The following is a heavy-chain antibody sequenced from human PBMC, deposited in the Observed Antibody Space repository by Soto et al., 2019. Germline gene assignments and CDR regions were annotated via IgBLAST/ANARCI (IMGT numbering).Heavy chain of an antibody. J-gene: IGHJ4*02. Sequence: ASVKVSCKASGYTFTSYGISWVRQAPGQGLEWMGWISAYNGNTNYAQKLQGRVTMTTDTSTSIAYIELRSLRSEDTAVYYCGRERSHFDYWGQGTLVTVSS. CDR2: ISAYNGNT. V-gene: IGHV1-18*01. CDR1: GYTFTSYG. CDR3: GRERSHFDY.